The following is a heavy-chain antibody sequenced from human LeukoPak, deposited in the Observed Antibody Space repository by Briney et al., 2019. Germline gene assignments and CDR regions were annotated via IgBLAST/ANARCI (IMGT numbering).Heavy chain of an antibody. CDR3: AKWEDYDVLTGYYVSDY. J-gene: IGHJ4*02. CDR2: ITGSGSGI. V-gene: IGHV3-23*01. D-gene: IGHD3-9*01. CDR1: GFTFSNYA. Sequence: GGSLRLSCAASGFTFSNYAMSWVRQAPGKGLEWVSAITGSGSGIYYADSMKSRFTISRDNSKNTLYLQINSLRAEDTAVYYCAKWEDYDVLTGYYVSDYWGQGTLVTVSS.